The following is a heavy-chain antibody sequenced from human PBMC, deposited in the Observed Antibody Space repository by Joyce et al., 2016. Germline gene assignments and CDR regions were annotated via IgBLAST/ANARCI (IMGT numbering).Heavy chain of an antibody. D-gene: IGHD6-19*01. J-gene: IGHJ4*02. CDR3: ARGYSNAWDFDS. Sequence: EVQLLQSRAEVKKPGESLKISCKGSGYSFTSYWIAWVRQMPGKGLGCMGIIYPGDCDTRYGPSFQGKVTISADKSIRTAYLQWSSLKASDTAMYYCARGYSNAWDFDSWGQGTLVSVSS. CDR1: GYSFTSYW. CDR2: IYPGDCDT. V-gene: IGHV5-51*01.